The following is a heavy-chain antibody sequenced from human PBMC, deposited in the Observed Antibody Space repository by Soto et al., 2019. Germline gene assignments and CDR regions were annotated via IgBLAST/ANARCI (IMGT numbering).Heavy chain of an antibody. CDR3: ARALGYRYYYMDV. V-gene: IGHV1-3*01. Sequence: QVQLVQSGAEVKKPGASVKVSCKASGYTFTSYAMHWVRQAPGQRLEWMGWINAGNGNTKHSQKFQGRVTITRDTSASTAYMELSSLRSEDTAVYYCARALGYRYYYMDVWGKGTTVTVSS. CDR2: INAGNGNT. CDR1: GYTFTSYA. D-gene: IGHD4-4*01. J-gene: IGHJ6*03.